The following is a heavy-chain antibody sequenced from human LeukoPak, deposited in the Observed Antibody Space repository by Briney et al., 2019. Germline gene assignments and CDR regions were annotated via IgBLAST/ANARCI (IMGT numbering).Heavy chain of an antibody. J-gene: IGHJ4*02. CDR1: GYTFTNYA. CDR2: INPNSGGT. Sequence: ASVKVSCKASGYTFTNYAVNWVRQAPGQGLEWMGWINPNSGGTNYAQKFQGRVTMTRDTSISTAYMELSRLRSDDTAVYYCARGPDSGSYFPYDYWGQGTLVTVSS. CDR3: ARGPDSGSYFPYDY. V-gene: IGHV1-2*02. D-gene: IGHD1-26*01.